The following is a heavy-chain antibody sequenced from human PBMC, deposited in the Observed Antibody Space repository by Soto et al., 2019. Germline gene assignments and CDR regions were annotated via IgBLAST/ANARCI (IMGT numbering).Heavy chain of an antibody. CDR1: GYTFTTYY. CDR2: IDPRAGRT. D-gene: IGHD3-22*01. Sequence: QVQLVQSGAEVKKPGASVKVSCKASGYTFTTYYMHWIRQAPGQGPEWMGIIDPRAGRTGYAQRFQGRVTLTIDTSTTTVYMELSSLRSDDRAIYYCARDRDDSSGYPFDSWGQGTLVTVSS. V-gene: IGHV1-46*01. CDR3: ARDRDDSSGYPFDS. J-gene: IGHJ4*02.